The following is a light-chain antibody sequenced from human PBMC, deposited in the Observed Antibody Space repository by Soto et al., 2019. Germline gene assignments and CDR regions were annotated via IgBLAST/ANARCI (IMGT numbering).Light chain of an antibody. CDR2: DAS. Sequence: EIVMTQSPATLSVSPGESATLSCTASQSVSSGLGWYQQRPGQAPRLLIYDASTRATGVPARFSGSGFGTEFTLTIGSLQAEDFAVYYCQQSNRGWTFGQGTRVEV. CDR3: QQSNRGWT. CDR1: QSVSSG. V-gene: IGKV3D-15*01. J-gene: IGKJ1*01.